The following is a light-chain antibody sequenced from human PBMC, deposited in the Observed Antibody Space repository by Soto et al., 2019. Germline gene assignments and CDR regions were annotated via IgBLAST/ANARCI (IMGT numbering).Light chain of an antibody. Sequence: IQMTQSPSSLSASVGDRGTITCRASQNINTYLNWYQQKPGRAPKLLIYDASNLETGVPSMFSGSVSGTDFTFTISSLQPEDIATYYCQQYDNLITFGQGTRLEVK. CDR3: QQYDNLIT. J-gene: IGKJ5*01. CDR2: DAS. CDR1: QNINTY. V-gene: IGKV1-33*01.